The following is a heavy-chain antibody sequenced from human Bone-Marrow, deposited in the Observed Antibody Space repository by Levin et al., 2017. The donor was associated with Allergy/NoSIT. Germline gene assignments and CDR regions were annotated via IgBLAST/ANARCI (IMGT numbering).Heavy chain of an antibody. D-gene: IGHD6-13*01. J-gene: IGHJ4*02. Sequence: ASVKVSCKASGFTFTGYYMHWMRQAPGQGLEWVGRINPNTGGTNYAQKFQGRVTITRDTSITTAYMEVSGLRSDDTAIYYCARDAGAAAGPRWGQGTLVTVSS. V-gene: IGHV1-2*06. CDR3: ARDAGAAAGPR. CDR1: GFTFTGYY. CDR2: INPNTGGT.